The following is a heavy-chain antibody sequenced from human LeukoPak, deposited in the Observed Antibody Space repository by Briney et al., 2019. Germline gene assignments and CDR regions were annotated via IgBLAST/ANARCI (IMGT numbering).Heavy chain of an antibody. CDR2: ISASGTTR. CDR3: ARVPAYEDSGGCWGLSYYRGVDV. J-gene: IGHJ6*02. CDR1: GFSFRDFE. Sequence: GGSLRLSCVVSGFSFRDFEFHWVRQAPGKGLEWVSYISASGTTRYYADSVKGRFTISRDNAKNSLYLQMDSLGAEDTALYYCARVPAYEDSGGCWGLSYYRGVDVWGQGTTVSVSS. D-gene: IGHD3-22*01. V-gene: IGHV3-48*03.